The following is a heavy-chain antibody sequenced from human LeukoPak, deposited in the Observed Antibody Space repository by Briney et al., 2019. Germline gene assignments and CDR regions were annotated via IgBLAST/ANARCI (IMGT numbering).Heavy chain of an antibody. CDR1: GFTFSSYG. D-gene: IGHD5-24*01. J-gene: IGHJ4*02. V-gene: IGHV3-33*01. CDR3: ARGTEMATIEFDY. Sequence: GGSLRLSCAASGFTFSSYGMHWVRQAPGKGLEWVAVIWYDGSNKYYADSVKGRFTISRDNSKNTLYLQVNSLRAEDTAVYYCARGTEMATIEFDYWGQGILVTVSS. CDR2: IWYDGSNK.